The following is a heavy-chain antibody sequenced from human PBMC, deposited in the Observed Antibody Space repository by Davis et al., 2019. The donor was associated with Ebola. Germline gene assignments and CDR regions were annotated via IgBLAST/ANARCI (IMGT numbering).Heavy chain of an antibody. CDR1: GYTFTSYG. Sequence: ASVKVSCKASGYTFTSYGITWVRQAPGQGLEWMGWINPHNGNTNYAQNVQGRVIMTSDTATTTAYMEVGSLRSDDTAVYHCARAQFPTTSDHWGQGTLVTVSS. D-gene: IGHD1-1*01. J-gene: IGHJ4*02. CDR2: INPHNGNT. CDR3: ARAQFPTTSDH. V-gene: IGHV1-18*04.